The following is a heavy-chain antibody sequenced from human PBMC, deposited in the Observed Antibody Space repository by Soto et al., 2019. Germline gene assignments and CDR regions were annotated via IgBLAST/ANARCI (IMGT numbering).Heavy chain of an antibody. Sequence: GASVKVSCKASGYTFSTYYMHWVRQAPGQGYEWMGIINPSGGSTTYAQKFQGRVTMTRDTSTTTVYMELSSLKSEDTAVYYCARNTEVDYYDSSGYYLFDYWGQGTLVTSPQ. V-gene: IGHV1-46*01. CDR3: ARNTEVDYYDSSGYYLFDY. D-gene: IGHD3-22*01. CDR1: GYTFSTYY. J-gene: IGHJ4*02. CDR2: INPSGGST.